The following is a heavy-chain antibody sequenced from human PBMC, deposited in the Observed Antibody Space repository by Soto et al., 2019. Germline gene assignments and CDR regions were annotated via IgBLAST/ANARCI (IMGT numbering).Heavy chain of an antibody. Sequence: SETLSLTCAVYGGSFSGYYWSWIRQPPGKGLEWIGEINHSGSTNYNPSLKSRVTISVDTSKNQFSLKLSSVTAADTAVYYCARGPGIAAASTVDYYYGMDVWGQGTTVTVSS. V-gene: IGHV4-34*01. D-gene: IGHD6-13*01. CDR3: ARGPGIAAASTVDYYYGMDV. CDR1: GGSFSGYY. CDR2: INHSGST. J-gene: IGHJ6*02.